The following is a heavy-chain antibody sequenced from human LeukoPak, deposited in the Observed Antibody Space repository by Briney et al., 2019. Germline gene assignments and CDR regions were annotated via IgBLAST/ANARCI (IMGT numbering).Heavy chain of an antibody. CDR2: IYYSGST. CDR3: ARIVPYNYGYVDY. CDR1: GGSISSYY. Sequence: PSETLSLTCTVSGGSISSYYWSWIRQPPEKGLEWIGYIYYSGSTNYNPSLKSRVTISVDTSKNQFSLKLSSVTAADTAVYYCARIVPYNYGYVDYWGQGTLVTVSS. D-gene: IGHD5-18*01. V-gene: IGHV4-59*08. J-gene: IGHJ4*02.